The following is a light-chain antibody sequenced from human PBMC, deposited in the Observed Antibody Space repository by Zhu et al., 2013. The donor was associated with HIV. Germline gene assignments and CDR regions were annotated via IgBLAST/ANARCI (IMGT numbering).Light chain of an antibody. V-gene: IGLV3-1*01. Sequence: SYELTQPPSVSVSPGQTATITCSGDKLGNRYVSWYQQKPGQSPLLVIYQDTKRPSGIPERFSAFKTDTSATLGITGLQAGDEADYYCGTWDSSLSSYVFGTGTKVTVL. J-gene: IGLJ1*01. CDR1: KLGNRY. CDR2: QDT. CDR3: GTWDSSLSSYV.